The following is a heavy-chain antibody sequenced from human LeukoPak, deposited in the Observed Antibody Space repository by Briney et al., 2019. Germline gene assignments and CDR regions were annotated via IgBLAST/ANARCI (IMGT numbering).Heavy chain of an antibody. Sequence: PSETLSLTCTVSGGFINSHDWSWSRQPPGKGLEWIGYIYYIGSTNYNPSLTSRVAISLDRIKNQFSLKLTSVTAADTAVYYCARRAADDAFDLWGQGTLVTVSS. J-gene: IGHJ3*01. V-gene: IGHV4-59*08. CDR2: IYYIGST. CDR3: ARRAADDAFDL. CDR1: GGFINSHD.